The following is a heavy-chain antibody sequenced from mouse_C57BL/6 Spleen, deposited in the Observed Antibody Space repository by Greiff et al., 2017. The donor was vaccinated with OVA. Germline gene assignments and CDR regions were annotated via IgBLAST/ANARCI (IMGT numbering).Heavy chain of an antibody. V-gene: IGHV1-15*01. D-gene: IGHD4-1*01. CDR2: IDPETGGT. J-gene: IGHJ1*03. CDR3: TPLGHGYFDV. Sequence: QVQLKQSGAELVRPGASVTLSCKASGYTFTDYEMHWVKQTPVHGLEWIGAIDPETGGTAYNQKFKGKAILTADKSSSTAYMELRSLTSEDSAVYYCTPLGHGYFDVWGTGTTVTVSS. CDR1: GYTFTDYE.